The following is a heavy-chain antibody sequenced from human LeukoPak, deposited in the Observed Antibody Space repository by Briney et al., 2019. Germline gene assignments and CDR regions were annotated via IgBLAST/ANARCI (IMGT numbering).Heavy chain of an antibody. CDR1: GGTFSSYA. Sequence: GSSVKVSCKASGGTFSSYAISWVRQAPGQGLEWMGWINGYNGNTNYAREFQGRVIMTTDTSTTTAYMELRSLRSDDTAVYYCTRGNGDTVSTSLNWFDPWGQGTLVTVSS. D-gene: IGHD5/OR15-5a*01. J-gene: IGHJ5*02. CDR3: TRGNGDTVSTSLNWFDP. V-gene: IGHV1-18*01. CDR2: INGYNGNT.